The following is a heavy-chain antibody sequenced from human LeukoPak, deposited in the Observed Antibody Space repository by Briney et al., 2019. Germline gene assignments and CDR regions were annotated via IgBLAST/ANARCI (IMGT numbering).Heavy chain of an antibody. CDR2: IWDDGSNK. CDR3: ARDLGYYYDSSGYPDY. CDR1: GFTFSSYG. J-gene: IGHJ4*02. V-gene: IGHV3-33*01. D-gene: IGHD3-22*01. Sequence: PGRSLRLSCAASGFTFSSYGMHWVRQAPGKGLEWVAVIWDDGSNKYYADSVKGRFTISRDNSKNTLYLQMNSLRAEDTAVYYCARDLGYYYDSSGYPDYWGQGTLVTVSS.